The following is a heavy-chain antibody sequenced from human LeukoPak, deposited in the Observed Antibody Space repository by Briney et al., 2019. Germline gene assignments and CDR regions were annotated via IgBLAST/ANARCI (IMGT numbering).Heavy chain of an antibody. J-gene: IGHJ6*02. CDR1: GYTLTSYA. CDR2: INAGNGNT. CDR3: ARGAEFIAATYYYYYGMDV. D-gene: IGHD6-25*01. Sequence: ASVKVSCKASGYTLTSYAMHWVRQAPGQRLEWMGWINAGNGNTKYSQKFQGRVTITRDTSASTAYMELSSLRSEDTAVYYCARGAEFIAATYYYYYGMDVWGQGTTVTVSS. V-gene: IGHV1-3*01.